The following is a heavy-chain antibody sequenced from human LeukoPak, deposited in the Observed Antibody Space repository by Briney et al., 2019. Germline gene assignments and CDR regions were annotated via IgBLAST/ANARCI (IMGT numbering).Heavy chain of an antibody. D-gene: IGHD4-23*01. CDR1: GYTFTSSG. V-gene: IGHV1-18*01. CDR2: SSAYNGNT. CDR3: ARDLANGGENWFDP. Sequence: ASVKVSCKASGYTFTSSGISWVRQAPGQGLEWMGWSSAYNGNTNYAQKLQGRVTMTTDTSTSTAYMELRSLRSDDTAVYYCARDLANGGENWFDPWGQGTLVTVSS. J-gene: IGHJ5*02.